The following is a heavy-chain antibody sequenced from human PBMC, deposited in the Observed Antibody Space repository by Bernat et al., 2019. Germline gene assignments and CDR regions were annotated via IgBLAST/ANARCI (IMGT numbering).Heavy chain of an antibody. J-gene: IGHJ5*02. CDR1: GFIFSNYW. V-gene: IGHV3-7*03. CDR3: AGESYSRGWYA. CDR2: INQDGSEK. D-gene: IGHD6-19*01. Sequence: EVQLVESGGGVVQPGGSLRLPCAASGFIFSNYWMSGVRQAPGKGVEWVAKINQDGSEKYYADSVKGRFTISRDNAKNSLYLQINSLRAEDTAVYYCAGESYSRGWYAWGQGTLVTVSS.